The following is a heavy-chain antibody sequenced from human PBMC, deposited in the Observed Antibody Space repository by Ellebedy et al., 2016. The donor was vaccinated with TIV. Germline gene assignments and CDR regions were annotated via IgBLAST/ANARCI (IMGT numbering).Heavy chain of an antibody. D-gene: IGHD6-13*01. V-gene: IGHV5-10-1*01. CDR2: FDPSDSYT. CDR1: GYSFTSFW. CDR3: ARQLEVRGMDV. J-gene: IGHJ6*02. Sequence: GESLKISCKGSGYSFTSFWISWVRQMPGKGLEWMGTFDPSDSYTNYSPSFQGHVTISADKSISTAYLQWSSLKASDTAMYYCARQLEVRGMDVWGQGTTVTVSS.